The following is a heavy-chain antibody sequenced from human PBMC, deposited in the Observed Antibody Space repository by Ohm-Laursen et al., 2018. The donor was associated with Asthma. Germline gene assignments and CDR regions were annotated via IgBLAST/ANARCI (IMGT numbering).Heavy chain of an antibody. CDR1: GITVSVNY. V-gene: IGHV3-53*01. D-gene: IGHD1-26*01. J-gene: IGHJ3*02. Sequence: SLRLSCAASGITVSVNYMSWARQAPGKGLEWVPVIYNGGSTYHADSVRGRFTISRDNSKNTLYLQMNSLRGEDTAVYYCVRAHSGSYSYAFDIWGQGTVVTVSS. CDR3: VRAHSGSYSYAFDI. CDR2: IYNGGST.